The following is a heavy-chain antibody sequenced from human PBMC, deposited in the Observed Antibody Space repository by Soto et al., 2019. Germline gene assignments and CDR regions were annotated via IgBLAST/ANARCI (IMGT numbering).Heavy chain of an antibody. CDR1: GCSISSYY. D-gene: IGHD3-3*01. CDR3: ARLEGGDYDFWSGYYRDYYYYMDV. Sequence: SETLSLTCTVSGCSISSYYWSWIRQPPGKGLEWIGYIYYSGSTNYNPSLKSRVTISVDTSKNQFSLKLSSVTAADTAVYYCARLEGGDYDFWSGYYRDYYYYMDVWGKGTTVTVSS. V-gene: IGHV4-59*08. J-gene: IGHJ6*03. CDR2: IYYSGST.